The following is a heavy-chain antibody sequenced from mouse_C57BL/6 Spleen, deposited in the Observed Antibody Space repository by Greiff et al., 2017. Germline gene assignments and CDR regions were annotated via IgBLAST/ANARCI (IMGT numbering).Heavy chain of an antibody. CDR2: IYPGDGDT. J-gene: IGHJ1*03. D-gene: IGHD2-2*01. Sequence: VKLMESGAELVKPGASVKISCKASGYAFSSYWMNWVKQRPGKGLEWIGQIYPGDGDTNYNGKFKGKATLTADKSSSTAYMQLSSLTSEDSAVYFCAGRRTMVTTEYFDVWGTGTTVTVSS. CDR1: GYAFSSYW. V-gene: IGHV1-80*01. CDR3: AGRRTMVTTEYFDV.